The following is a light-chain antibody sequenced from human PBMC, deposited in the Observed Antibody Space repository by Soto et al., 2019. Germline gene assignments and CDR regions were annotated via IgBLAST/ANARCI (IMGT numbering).Light chain of an antibody. V-gene: IGKV1-5*01. CDR2: DAS. J-gene: IGKJ1*01. CDR1: QSISSW. Sequence: DIQMTHSPSTLSASVGDRVTITCRASQSISSWLAWYQQKPGKAPKLLIYDASSLESGVPSRFSGSGSGTEFTLTISSLQPDDFATYYCQQYNSFWTFGQGTKVEIX. CDR3: QQYNSFWT.